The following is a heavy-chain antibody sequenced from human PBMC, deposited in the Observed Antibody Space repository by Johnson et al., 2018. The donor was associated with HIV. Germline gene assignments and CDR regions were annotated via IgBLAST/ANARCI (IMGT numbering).Heavy chain of an antibody. CDR3: AKEAPGRWELLIWAAFDM. CDR1: GLPLSNYG. D-gene: IGHD4-23*01. Sequence: QVQLVESGGGVVQPGGSLRLSCVASGLPLSNYGMHWVRQAPGQGLEWVAFIRYDETNKDYADSVKGRFTISRDSSKNTLFLQMNSLRVDDTAVYYCAKEAPGRWELLIWAAFDMWGQGTMVTVSS. V-gene: IGHV3-30*02. CDR2: IRYDETNK. J-gene: IGHJ3*02.